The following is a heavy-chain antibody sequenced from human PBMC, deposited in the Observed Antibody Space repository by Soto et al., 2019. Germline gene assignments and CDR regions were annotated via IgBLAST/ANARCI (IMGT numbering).Heavy chain of an antibody. D-gene: IGHD4-17*01. CDR3: ARVEAVTTGYYYYYGMDV. CDR1: GYTFTSYG. V-gene: IGHV1-18*01. Sequence: ASVKVSCKASGYTFTSYGISWVRQAPGQGLEWMGWISAYNGNTNYAQKLQGRVTMTTDTSTSTAYMVLRSLRSDDTAVYYCARVEAVTTGYYYYYGMDVWGQGTTVTVSS. CDR2: ISAYNGNT. J-gene: IGHJ6*02.